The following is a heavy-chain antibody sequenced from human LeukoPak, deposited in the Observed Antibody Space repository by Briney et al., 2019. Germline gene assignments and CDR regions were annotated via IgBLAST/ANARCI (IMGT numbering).Heavy chain of an antibody. CDR3: ARETISSSYSYMDV. CDR2: IIPIFGTA. V-gene: IGHV1-69*05. CDR1: GGTFSSYA. D-gene: IGHD6-6*01. J-gene: IGHJ6*03. Sequence: SVKVSCKASGGTFSSYAISWVRPAPGQGLEWMGRIIPIFGTANYAQKFQGRVTITTDESTSTAYMELSSLRSEDTAVYYCARETISSSYSYMDVWGKGTTVTVSS.